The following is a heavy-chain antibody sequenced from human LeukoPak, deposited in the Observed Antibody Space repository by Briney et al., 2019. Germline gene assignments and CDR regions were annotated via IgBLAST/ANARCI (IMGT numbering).Heavy chain of an antibody. CDR3: ARGAGATYYYYYMDV. V-gene: IGHV1-8*01. CDR2: MNPNSGNT. Sequence: GASVTVSFTSSAYTFTIYDINWVRQAPGQGHEWMGWMNPNSGNTGYAQKFQGRVTMTRNTSISTAYMELSSLRSEDTAVYYCARGAGATYYYYYMDVWGKGTTVTVSS. J-gene: IGHJ6*03. CDR1: AYTFTIYD.